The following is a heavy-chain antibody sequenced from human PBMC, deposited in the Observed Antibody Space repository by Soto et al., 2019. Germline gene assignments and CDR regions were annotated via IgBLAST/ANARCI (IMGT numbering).Heavy chain of an antibody. Sequence: GGSLRLSCAASGFTFEDYAMHWFRQAPGKGLEWVSGTSWNSGSIGYADSVKGRFTISRDNAKNSLYLQMNGLRAEDTALYYCARWFTYGNFDSFDYWGQGTQVTVSS. V-gene: IGHV3-9*01. CDR3: ARWFTYGNFDSFDY. CDR2: TSWNSGSI. CDR1: GFTFEDYA. J-gene: IGHJ4*02. D-gene: IGHD3-10*01.